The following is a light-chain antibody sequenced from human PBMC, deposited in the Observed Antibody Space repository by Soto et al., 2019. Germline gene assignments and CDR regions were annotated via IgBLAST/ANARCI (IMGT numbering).Light chain of an antibody. CDR1: RSSSSW. Sequence: DIPRTQSPSTRSASVGGTVTITCRARRSSSSWLDWYQQKPGISPKLLIYKASTLQSGVPSRFRGSGYGTDFTLTISRLQPDDSETYYCQQYDVYSTFGQGTKVEIK. CDR3: QQYDVYST. V-gene: IGKV1-5*03. J-gene: IGKJ1*01. CDR2: KAS.